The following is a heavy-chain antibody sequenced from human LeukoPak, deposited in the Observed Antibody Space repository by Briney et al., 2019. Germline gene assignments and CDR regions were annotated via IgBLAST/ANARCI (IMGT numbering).Heavy chain of an antibody. CDR3: AFGDYYDSSGYRTFDY. CDR1: GFTFSSYG. D-gene: IGHD3-22*01. J-gene: IGHJ4*02. V-gene: IGHV3-30*03. CDR2: ISYDGSNK. Sequence: PGGSLRLSCAASGFTFSSYGMHWVRQAPGKGLEWVAVISYDGSNKYYADSVKGRFTISRDNSKNTLYLQMNSLRAEDTAVYYCAFGDYYDSSGYRTFDYWGQGTLVTVSS.